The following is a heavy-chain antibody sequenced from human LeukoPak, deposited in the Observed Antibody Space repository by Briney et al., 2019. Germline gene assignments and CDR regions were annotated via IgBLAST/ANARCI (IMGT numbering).Heavy chain of an antibody. CDR1: GFTFSSYA. CDR3: AKLGFLTGSFDS. J-gene: IGHJ4*02. D-gene: IGHD3-9*01. V-gene: IGHV3-23*01. Sequence: GGSLRLSCAASGFTFSSYAMSWVRQAPGKGLEWVSSLSHSGGSAYYTDSVRGRFTISRDNSKNTLYLHMNSLRVGDTAVYFCAKLGFLTGSFDSWGQGTLVSVSS. CDR2: LSHSGGSA.